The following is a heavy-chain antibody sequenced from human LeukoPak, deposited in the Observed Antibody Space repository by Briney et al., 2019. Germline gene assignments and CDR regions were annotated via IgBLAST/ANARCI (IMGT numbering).Heavy chain of an antibody. V-gene: IGHV4-39*01. CDR1: GGSISSSSYY. CDR2: TYYSGST. D-gene: IGHD6-19*01. CDR3: ARNGGPWQWLVYFDY. Sequence: PSETLSLTCTVSGGSISSSSYYWGWIRQPPGKGLEWIGSTYYSGSTYYNPSLKSRVTISVDTSKNQFSLKLSSVTAADTAVYYCARNGGPWQWLVYFDYWGQGTLVTVSS. J-gene: IGHJ4*02.